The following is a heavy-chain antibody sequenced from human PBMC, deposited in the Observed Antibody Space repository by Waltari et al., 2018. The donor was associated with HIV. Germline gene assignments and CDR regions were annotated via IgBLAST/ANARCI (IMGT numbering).Heavy chain of an antibody. CDR3: ARERGGKYNYYYYGMDV. D-gene: IGHD1-20*01. Sequence: QVQLQESGPGLVKPSETLSLTCSVSGGSVTSGSYSWSWIRQPPGKGLEWIGYFYYSGSTNYNPSLKRRVTISLDTSKTNFSLRLSSVTAADTAVYYCARERGGKYNYYYYGMDVWGQGTTVTVSS. CDR2: FYYSGST. CDR1: GGSVTSGSYS. J-gene: IGHJ6*02. V-gene: IGHV4-61*03.